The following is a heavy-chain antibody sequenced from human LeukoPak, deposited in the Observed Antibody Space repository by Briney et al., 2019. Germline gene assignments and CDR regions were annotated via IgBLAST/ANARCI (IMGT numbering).Heavy chain of an antibody. CDR1: GFTFSSYW. Sequence: PGGSLRLSCAASGFTFSSYWMSWVRQAPGKGLEWVANIKQDGSEKYYVDSVKGRFTISRDNAKNSLYLQMNSLRAEDTAVYYCARVGSDYGDVFDPWGQGTLVTVSS. V-gene: IGHV3-7*01. D-gene: IGHD4-17*01. J-gene: IGHJ5*02. CDR3: ARVGSDYGDVFDP. CDR2: IKQDGSEK.